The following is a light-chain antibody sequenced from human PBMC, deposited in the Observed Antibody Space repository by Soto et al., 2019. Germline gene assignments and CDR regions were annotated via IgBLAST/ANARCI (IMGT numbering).Light chain of an antibody. Sequence: QSVLTQPPSVSGAPGQRVTISCTGSSSNIGAGYDVHWYQQLPGTAPKLLIYDNYNRPSGVPDRFSGSNSGTSASLAITGLQAEDEADYYCQSYDSSLSGWEVLGGGTKLTVL. CDR2: DNY. CDR3: QSYDSSLSGWEV. CDR1: SSNIGAGYD. J-gene: IGLJ2*01. V-gene: IGLV1-40*01.